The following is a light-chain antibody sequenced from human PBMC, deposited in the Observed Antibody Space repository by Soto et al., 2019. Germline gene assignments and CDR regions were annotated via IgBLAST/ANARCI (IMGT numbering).Light chain of an antibody. CDR2: KDN. V-gene: IGLV3-25*03. J-gene: IGLJ3*02. CDR1: ALPNQY. CDR3: QSADSSTTYGV. Sequence: SYELTQPPSVSVSPGQTARITCSGDALPNQYAYWYQQKPGQAPVLMMYKDNKRPSGIPERFSGSSSGTTVTLTVSGVLAEDEADSYCQSADSSTTYGVFGGGTKLTVL.